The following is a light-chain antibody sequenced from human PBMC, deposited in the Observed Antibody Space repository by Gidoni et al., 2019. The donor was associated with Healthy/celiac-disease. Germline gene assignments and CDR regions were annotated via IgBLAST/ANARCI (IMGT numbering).Light chain of an antibody. CDR3: QQYYSIPRT. Sequence: DIVMTQSPDSLAVSLGERATINCKSSQSVLYSSNNKNYLVWYQQKPGQTPKLLIDWASTRESGVPDRFSGSGSGTDFTLTISSLQAEDVAVYYCQQYYSIPRTFGQGTKVEIK. CDR2: WAS. V-gene: IGKV4-1*01. CDR1: QSVLYSSNNKNY. J-gene: IGKJ1*01.